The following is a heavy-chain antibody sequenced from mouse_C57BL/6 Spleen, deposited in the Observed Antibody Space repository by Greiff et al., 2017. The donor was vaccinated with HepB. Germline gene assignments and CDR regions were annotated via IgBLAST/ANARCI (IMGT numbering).Heavy chain of an antibody. Sequence: QVQLQQSGPELVKPGASVKISCKASGYAFSSSWMNWVKQRPGKGLVWIGRIYPGDGDTNYNGKFKGKATLTADKSSSTAYMQLSSLTSEDSAVYFCARRANWDYAMDYWGQGTSVTVSS. D-gene: IGHD4-1*01. CDR1: GYAFSSSW. J-gene: IGHJ4*01. CDR3: ARRANWDYAMDY. CDR2: IYPGDGDT. V-gene: IGHV1-82*01.